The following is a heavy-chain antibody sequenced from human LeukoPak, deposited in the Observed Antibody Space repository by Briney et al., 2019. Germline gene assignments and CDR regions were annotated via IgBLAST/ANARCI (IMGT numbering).Heavy chain of an antibody. D-gene: IGHD1-26*01. J-gene: IGHJ6*03. Sequence: GASVKVSCKASGGTFSSYAISWVRQAPGQGLEWMGGIIPIFGTANYAQKFQGRVTITTDESTSTAYMGLSSLRSEDTAVYYCARAGWELTCYYYYMDVWGKGTTVTVSS. CDR3: ARAGWELTCYYYYMDV. V-gene: IGHV1-69*05. CDR1: GGTFSSYA. CDR2: IIPIFGTA.